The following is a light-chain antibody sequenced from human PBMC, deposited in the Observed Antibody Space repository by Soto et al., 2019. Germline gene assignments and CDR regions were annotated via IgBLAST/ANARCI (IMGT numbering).Light chain of an antibody. CDR3: QQRSNWPPT. J-gene: IGKJ1*01. CDR2: DAS. V-gene: IGKV3-11*01. Sequence: EVVLTQSPATLSLSPGERATLSCRASQSVSSYLAWYQQKPGQAPRLLIYDASNRATGIPARFSGSGSGTDFTLTISGLEPEDFAVYYCQQRSNWPPTFGQGTKVDSK. CDR1: QSVSSY.